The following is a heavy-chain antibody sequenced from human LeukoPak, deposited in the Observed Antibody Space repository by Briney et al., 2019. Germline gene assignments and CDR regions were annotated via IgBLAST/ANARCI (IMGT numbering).Heavy chain of an antibody. D-gene: IGHD2-2*01. Sequence: GASVKVSCKASGYTFTGYYMHWVRQAPGQGLEWMGWINPNSGGTNYAQKFQGRVTMTRDTSISTAYMELSRLRSDDTAVYYCAREYCSSTSCYALNWFDPWSQGTLVTVSS. CDR1: GYTFTGYY. J-gene: IGHJ5*02. CDR3: AREYCSSTSCYALNWFDP. V-gene: IGHV1-2*02. CDR2: INPNSGGT.